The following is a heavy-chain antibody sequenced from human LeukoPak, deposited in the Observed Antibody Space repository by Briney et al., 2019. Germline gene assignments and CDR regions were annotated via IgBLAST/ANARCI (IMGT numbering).Heavy chain of an antibody. V-gene: IGHV3-23*01. CDR2: VSGSGGST. CDR3: AGPYYYYGMDV. Sequence: GGSLRLSCAASGFTFNNYAMSWVRQAPGKGLEWVSAVSGSGGSTYYADSVKGRYTISRDNSKNTLYLQMNSLRAEDTAVYYCAGPYYYYGMDVGGQGTTVTVSS. J-gene: IGHJ6*02. CDR1: GFTFNNYA.